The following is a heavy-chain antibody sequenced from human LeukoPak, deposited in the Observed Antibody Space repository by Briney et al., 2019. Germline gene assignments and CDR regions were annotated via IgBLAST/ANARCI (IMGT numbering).Heavy chain of an antibody. CDR3: ASRFDFGNSYFDY. Sequence: GESLKISCKGSGYSFTSHWIGWVRQTPGKGLEWMGIIYPGDSDTRYSPSFQGQVTISVDKSISTAYLQWSSLKASDTAMYYCASRFDFGNSYFDYWGQGTLVTVSS. CDR1: GYSFTSHW. J-gene: IGHJ4*02. CDR2: IYPGDSDT. D-gene: IGHD4-17*01. V-gene: IGHV5-51*01.